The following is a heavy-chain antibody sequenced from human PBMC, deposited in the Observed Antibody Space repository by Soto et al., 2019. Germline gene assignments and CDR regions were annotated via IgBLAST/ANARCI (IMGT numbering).Heavy chain of an antibody. Sequence: QVQLVESGGGVVQPGRSLRLSCAASGFTFSSYGMHWVRQAPGKGLEWVAVISYDGSNKYYADSVKGRCTISRDNSKNTLYMQMNSLRAEDTAVYYCAKDQYHKGFRGPMHGMDVWGQGTTVTVSS. CDR3: AKDQYHKGFRGPMHGMDV. J-gene: IGHJ6*02. CDR1: GFTFSSYG. CDR2: ISYDGSNK. D-gene: IGHD3-10*01. V-gene: IGHV3-30*18.